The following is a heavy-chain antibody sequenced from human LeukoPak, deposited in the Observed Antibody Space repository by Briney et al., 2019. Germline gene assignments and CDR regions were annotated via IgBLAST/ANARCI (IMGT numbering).Heavy chain of an antibody. Sequence: SETLSLTCTVSGYSISSGYYWGWIRQPPGKGLEWIGSIYHSGSTYYNPSLKSRVTISVDTSKNQFSLKLKSVTAADTAVYYCARGGYYGSGNDFRFDPWGQGTLVTVSS. CDR3: ARGGYYGSGNDFRFDP. D-gene: IGHD3-10*01. V-gene: IGHV4-38-2*02. CDR1: GYSISSGYY. J-gene: IGHJ5*02. CDR2: IYHSGST.